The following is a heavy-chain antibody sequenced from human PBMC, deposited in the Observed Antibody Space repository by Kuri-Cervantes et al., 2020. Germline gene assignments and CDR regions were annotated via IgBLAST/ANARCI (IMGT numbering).Heavy chain of an antibody. Sequence: GGSLRLSCAASGFTFSSYWMSWVRQAPGKGLEWVANIKQDGSEKYYVDSVKGRFTISRDNAKNSLYLQMNNLRAEDTAVYYCARDTVEMAKNYYYYYGMDVWGQGTTVTVSS. CDR3: ARDTVEMAKNYYYYYGMDV. CDR2: IKQDGSEK. CDR1: GFTFSSYW. V-gene: IGHV3-7*01. J-gene: IGHJ6*02. D-gene: IGHD5-24*01.